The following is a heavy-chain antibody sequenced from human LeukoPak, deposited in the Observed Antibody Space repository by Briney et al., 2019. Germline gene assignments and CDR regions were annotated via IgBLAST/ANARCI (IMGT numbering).Heavy chain of an antibody. CDR2: IYYSGST. Sequence: SETLSLTCSVSGDSISSHFWSWIRQPPGKGLEWIGYIYYSGSTNYNPSLKSRVTISVDTSKNQFSLKLSSVTAADTAVYYCASSNSSSWYPHAFDIWGQGTMVTVSS. CDR3: ASSNSSSWYPHAFDI. CDR1: GDSISSHF. V-gene: IGHV4-59*08. D-gene: IGHD6-13*01. J-gene: IGHJ3*02.